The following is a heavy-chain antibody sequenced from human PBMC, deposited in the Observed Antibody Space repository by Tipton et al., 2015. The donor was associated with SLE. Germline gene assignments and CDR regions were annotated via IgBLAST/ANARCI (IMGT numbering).Heavy chain of an antibody. CDR3: ARLQYIFAGMDV. D-gene: IGHD3-3*01. CDR1: GGSFSGNY. V-gene: IGHV4-34*01. CDR2: INHSGST. Sequence: TLSLTCAVFGGSFSGNYWIWIRQPPGKGLEWIGEINHSGSTNYNPSLKSRVTISGDTSKNQFSLKLTSVTAADTAVYYCARLQYIFAGMDVWGKGTTVTVSS. J-gene: IGHJ6*04.